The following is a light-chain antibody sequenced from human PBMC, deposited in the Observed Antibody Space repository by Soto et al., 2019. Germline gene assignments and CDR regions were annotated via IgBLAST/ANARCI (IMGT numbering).Light chain of an antibody. J-gene: IGKJ4*01. Sequence: DIQMTQSPSSLSASVGDRGTITCRASQSISSWLAWYQQKPGKAPKLLIYKTSSLESGVPSRFSGSGSGTEFTLTISSLQPDDFTTYYCQQYNVYPITFGGGTKVEIK. CDR1: QSISSW. CDR3: QQYNVYPIT. V-gene: IGKV1-5*03. CDR2: KTS.